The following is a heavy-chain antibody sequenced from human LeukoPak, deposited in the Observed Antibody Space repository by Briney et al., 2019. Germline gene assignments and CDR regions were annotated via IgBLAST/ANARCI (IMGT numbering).Heavy chain of an antibody. CDR2: ISGSGGST. J-gene: IGHJ6*02. Sequence: PGGSLRLSCAASGFTFSSYAMSWVRQAPGKGLEYVSAISGSGGSTYYADSVKGRFTISRDNSKNTLFLQMNSLRAEDTALYYRAQVTCPGVSCPNYYYGMDVWGQGTTVTVSS. CDR1: GFTFSSYA. CDR3: AQVTCPGVSCPNYYYGMDV. D-gene: IGHD2-8*02. V-gene: IGHV3-23*01.